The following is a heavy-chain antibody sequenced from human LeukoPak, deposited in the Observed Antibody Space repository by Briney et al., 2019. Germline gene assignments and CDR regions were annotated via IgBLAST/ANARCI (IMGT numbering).Heavy chain of an antibody. CDR1: GFTFDDYG. J-gene: IGHJ4*02. Sequence: GGSLRLSCAASGFTFDDYGMSWVRQAPGKGLEWVSGINWNGGSTGYADSVKGRFTISRDNAKNSLYLQMNSLRAEDTTLYYCAREIVATISGGGGLNDYWGQGTLVTVSS. V-gene: IGHV3-20*04. CDR3: AREIVATISGGGGLNDY. CDR2: INWNGGST. D-gene: IGHD5-12*01.